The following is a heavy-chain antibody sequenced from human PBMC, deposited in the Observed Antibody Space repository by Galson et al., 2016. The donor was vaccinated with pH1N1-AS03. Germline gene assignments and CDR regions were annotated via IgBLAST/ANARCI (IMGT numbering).Heavy chain of an antibody. CDR1: GFTFSSNW. V-gene: IGHV3-74*01. J-gene: IGHJ4*02. CDR3: GSSDYGDPIEF. Sequence: SLRLSCAASGFTFSSNWMHWVRQAPGKGLVWVSRIISDGRSTSYADSVRGRFTVSRDNARNMLYLEMNSLRVEDTATYYCGSSDYGDPIEFWGQGDLVTVSS. CDR2: IISDGRST. D-gene: IGHD4-17*01.